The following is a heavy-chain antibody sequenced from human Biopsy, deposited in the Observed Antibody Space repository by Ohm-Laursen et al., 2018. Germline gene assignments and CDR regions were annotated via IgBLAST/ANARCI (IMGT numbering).Heavy chain of an antibody. CDR1: GFTFNNSW. J-gene: IGHJ3*02. V-gene: IGHV3-74*01. CDR2: VNIDGNIT. D-gene: IGHD1-26*01. CDR3: ARPNLREWELHNAFDI. Sequence: SLRLSCAASGFTFNNSWMHWVRQVPGKGLVWVSRVNIDGNITNYADSVKGRFTISRDNSKNTLYLQMNSLRAEDTAVYYCARPNLREWELHNAFDIWGQGTMVTVSS.